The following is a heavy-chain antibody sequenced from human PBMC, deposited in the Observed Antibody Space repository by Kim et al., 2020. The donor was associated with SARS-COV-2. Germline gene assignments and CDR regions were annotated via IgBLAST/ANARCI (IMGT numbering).Heavy chain of an antibody. Sequence: DDVKGRFTISRDNAKNSLYLQMNSLRAEDTAVYYSARVGDRYYYYGMDVWGQGTTVTVSS. D-gene: IGHD2-15*01. CDR3: ARVGDRYYYYGMDV. J-gene: IGHJ6*02. V-gene: IGHV3-11*05.